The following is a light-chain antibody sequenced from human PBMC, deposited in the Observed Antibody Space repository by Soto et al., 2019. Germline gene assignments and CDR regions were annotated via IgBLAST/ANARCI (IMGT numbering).Light chain of an antibody. J-gene: IGKJ4*01. V-gene: IGKV3-15*01. CDR1: ESVSTN. CDR2: GAF. CDR3: QQYYKWPLT. Sequence: EIVLTQSPATVSLSPGEGATLSCRASESVSTNLAWYQQKPGQAPRLLIFGAFTRATGVPARISGSASGTEFTLTISSLQSEDFAVYYCQQYYKWPLTFGGGTNVEIK.